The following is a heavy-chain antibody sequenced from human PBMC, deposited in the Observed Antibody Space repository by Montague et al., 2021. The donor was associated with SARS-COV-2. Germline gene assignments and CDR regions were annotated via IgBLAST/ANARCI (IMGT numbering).Heavy chain of an antibody. J-gene: IGHJ6*02. D-gene: IGHD2-15*01. CDR3: ARGRGGSGGSCDSEWDPDYDYDMDD. Sequence: SETLSLTCTVSGASISSRSYYWGWIRQPPGKGLEWIGFKYYSGSTNYNPSLKSRVTISVDTSKNQFSLKLSSVTAAATAVYYCARGRGGSGGSCDSEWDPDYDYDMDDWGQGTMVTASS. CDR1: GASISSRSYY. V-gene: IGHV4-39*07. CDR2: KYYSGST.